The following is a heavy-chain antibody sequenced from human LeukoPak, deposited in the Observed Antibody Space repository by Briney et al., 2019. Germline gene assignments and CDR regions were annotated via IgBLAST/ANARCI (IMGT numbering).Heavy chain of an antibody. CDR1: GGSISSYY. CDR3: ARHVHSDYSPYDY. CDR2: IYPSGST. V-gene: IGHV4-59*08. Sequence: SETLSLTCTVSGGSISSYYWSWIRQPPGKGLEWIGNIYPSGSTNYNPSLKSRVTISVDTSMNQFSLKLSSVTAADTAVYYCARHVHSDYSPYDYWGQGTLVTVSS. J-gene: IGHJ4*02. D-gene: IGHD5-12*01.